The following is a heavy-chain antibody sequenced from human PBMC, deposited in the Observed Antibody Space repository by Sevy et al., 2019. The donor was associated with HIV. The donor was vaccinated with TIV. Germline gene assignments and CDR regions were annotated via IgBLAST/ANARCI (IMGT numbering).Heavy chain of an antibody. CDR1: GFTFSDYW. CDR3: AKLGFYYDSSAYDYFDY. CDR2: IKQDGSEK. J-gene: IGHJ4*02. V-gene: IGHV3-7*01. D-gene: IGHD3-22*01. Sequence: GGSLRPSCAASGFTFSDYWMNWVRQAPGKGLEWVANIKQDGSEKYYVDSVKGRFTISRDNAKNSLYLQMNSLRVEDTAVYFCAKLGFYYDSSAYDYFDYWGQGTLVTVSS.